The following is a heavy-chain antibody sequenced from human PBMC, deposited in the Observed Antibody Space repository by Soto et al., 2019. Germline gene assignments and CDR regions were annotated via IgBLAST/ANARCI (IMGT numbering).Heavy chain of an antibody. D-gene: IGHD1-26*01. CDR2: IYYSGST. CDR1: GCSIRSSSYY. Sequence: PSETLAVTCPVSGCSIRSSSYYWGWIRQPPGKGLEWIGSIYYSGSTYYNPSLKSRVTISVDTSKNQFSLKLSSVTAADTAVYYCAREHDLYRYAFDIWGQGTMVTVSS. CDR3: AREHDLYRYAFDI. V-gene: IGHV4-39*01. J-gene: IGHJ3*02.